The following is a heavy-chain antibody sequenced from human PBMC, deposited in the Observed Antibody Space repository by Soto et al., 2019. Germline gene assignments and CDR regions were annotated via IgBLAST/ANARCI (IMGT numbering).Heavy chain of an antibody. CDR2: IYYSGST. J-gene: IGHJ3*02. Sequence: QLQLQESGPGLVKPSETLSLTCTVSGGSISSSSYYWGWIRQPPGKGLEWIGSIYYSGSTYYNPVLQGRVPNTGDQSKDQFALERGSGAAADPGLYYCAGPLGGGVLSIPFDAFDIWGQGTMVTVSS. D-gene: IGHD3-16*02. CDR3: AGPLGGGVLSIPFDAFDI. CDR1: GGSISSSSYY. V-gene: IGHV4-39*01.